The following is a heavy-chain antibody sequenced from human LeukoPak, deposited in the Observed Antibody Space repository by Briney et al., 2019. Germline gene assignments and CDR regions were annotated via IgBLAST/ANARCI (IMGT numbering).Heavy chain of an antibody. D-gene: IGHD3-22*01. CDR1: GLPFSSFA. V-gene: IGHV3-23*01. CDR3: AKDKYYYDSSGTVDY. J-gene: IGHJ4*02. Sequence: GGSLRLSWEASGLPFSSFAMSWFRKAPGKGLEWVSAISGSGGSTYYADSVKGRFTISRDNSKNTLYLQMNSLRAEDTAVYYCAKDKYYYDSSGTVDYWGQGTLVTVSS. CDR2: ISGSGGST.